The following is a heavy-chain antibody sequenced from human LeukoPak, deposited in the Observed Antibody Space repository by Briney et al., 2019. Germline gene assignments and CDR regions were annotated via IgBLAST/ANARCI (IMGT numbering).Heavy chain of an antibody. CDR3: AKMGGYDSRYYYYCMDV. D-gene: IGHD5-12*01. CDR1: GFTLSSYA. CDR2: ISGSGGST. J-gene: IGHJ6*02. Sequence: PGGSLRLSCAASGFTLSSYAMSWVRQAPGKGLEWVSAISGSGGSTYYADSVKGRFTISRDNSKNTLSLQMNSLRAEDTAVYYCAKMGGYDSRYYYYCMDVWGQGTTVTVSS. V-gene: IGHV3-23*01.